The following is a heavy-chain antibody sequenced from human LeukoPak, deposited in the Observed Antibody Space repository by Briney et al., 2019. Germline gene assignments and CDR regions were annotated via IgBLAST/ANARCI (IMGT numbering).Heavy chain of an antibody. V-gene: IGHV3-30*02. J-gene: IGHJ6*03. Sequence: GGSLRLSCAASGFTFSSYGMHWVRQAPGKGLEWVAFIRYDGSNKYYADSVKGRFTISRDNSKNTLYLQMNSLRAEDTAVYYCARVTVRQLVFGYYYYYYMDVWGKGTTVTVSS. CDR1: GFTFSSYG. D-gene: IGHD6-6*01. CDR3: ARVTVRQLVFGYYYYYYMDV. CDR2: IRYDGSNK.